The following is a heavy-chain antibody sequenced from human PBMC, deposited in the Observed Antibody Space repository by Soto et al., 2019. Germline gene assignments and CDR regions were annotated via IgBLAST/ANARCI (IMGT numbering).Heavy chain of an antibody. D-gene: IGHD4-17*01. CDR1: GGTFSSYA. CDR2: LIPIFGTA. V-gene: IGHV1-69*13. Sequence: ASVKVSCKASGGTFSSYAISWVRQAPGQGLEWMGGLIPIFGTANYAQKFQGRVTITADESTSTAYMELSSLRSEDTAVYYCARETTVVSIFDYWGQGTLVTVSS. J-gene: IGHJ4*02. CDR3: ARETTVVSIFDY.